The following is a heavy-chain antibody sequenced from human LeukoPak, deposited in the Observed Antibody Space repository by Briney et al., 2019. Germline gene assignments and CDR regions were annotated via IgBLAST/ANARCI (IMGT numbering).Heavy chain of an antibody. CDR1: GFTFNSYW. CDR2: IKQDGSEK. D-gene: IGHD5-18*01. V-gene: IGHV3-7*03. Sequence: PGGSLRLSCAASGFTFNSYWMNWVRQAPGKGPEWVANIKQDGSEKYYVDSVKGRFTISRDNAKNSLYLQMNSLRAEDTAVYYCARDQGIQLWFGYYYYYGMDVWGQGTTVTVSS. CDR3: ARDQGIQLWFGYYYYYGMDV. J-gene: IGHJ6*02.